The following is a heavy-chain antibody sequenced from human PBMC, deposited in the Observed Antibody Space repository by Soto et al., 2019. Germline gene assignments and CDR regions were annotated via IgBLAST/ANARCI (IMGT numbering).Heavy chain of an antibody. D-gene: IGHD4-4*01. Sequence: QVQLQESGPGLVKPSQTLSLTCTVSGGSISSGDYYWSWIRQPPGKGLEWIGYIYYTGSTYYNPSLKSRVTISVNTSKNPFSLKLSSVTAADTAVYYCARDHASNYLMVDWGQGTVVTVSS. CDR3: ARDHASNYLMVD. V-gene: IGHV4-30-4*01. J-gene: IGHJ4*02. CDR2: IYYTGST. CDR1: GGSISSGDYY.